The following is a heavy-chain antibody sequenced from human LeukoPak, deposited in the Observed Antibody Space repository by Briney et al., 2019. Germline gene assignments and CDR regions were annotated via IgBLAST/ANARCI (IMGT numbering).Heavy chain of an antibody. J-gene: IGHJ5*02. V-gene: IGHV4-39*01. Sequence: PSETLSLTCTVSGGSISSSDYYWGWIRQPPGKGLEWIGSIYFGGSTYYNPSFKSRVTISVDTSMNQFSLKLSFVTTADTAVYYCARALGYCSGGSCTRGYNWFDPWGQGTLVTVSS. CDR1: GGSISSSDYY. CDR3: ARALGYCSGGSCTRGYNWFDP. D-gene: IGHD2-15*01. CDR2: IYFGGST.